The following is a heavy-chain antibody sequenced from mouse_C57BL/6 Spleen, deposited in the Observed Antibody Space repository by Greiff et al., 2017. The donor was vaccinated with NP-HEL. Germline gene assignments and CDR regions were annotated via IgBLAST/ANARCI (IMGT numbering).Heavy chain of an antibody. Sequence: EVQRVESGGGLVKPGGSLKLSCAASGFTFSSYTMSWVRQTPEKRLEWVATISGGGGNTYYPASVKGRFTIARDNAKNTLYLQMSSLRSEDTALYYCARQDGPFAYWGQGTLVTVSA. CDR2: ISGGGGNT. CDR1: GFTFSSYT. CDR3: ARQDGPFAY. J-gene: IGHJ3*01. D-gene: IGHD2-3*01. V-gene: IGHV5-9*01.